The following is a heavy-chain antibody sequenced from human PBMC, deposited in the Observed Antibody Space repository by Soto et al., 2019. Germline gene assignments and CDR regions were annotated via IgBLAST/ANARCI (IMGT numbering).Heavy chain of an antibody. V-gene: IGHV2-5*02. CDR1: GFSLSTSGVG. J-gene: IGHJ4*02. CDR3: AHSLRLGKRSYYYDRSGYYFDY. D-gene: IGHD3-22*01. CDR2: IYWDDDK. Sequence: QITLKESGPTLVKPTQTLTLTCTFSGFSLSTSGVGVGWIRQPPGKALEWLALIYWDDDKRYSSSLKSRLTITKDTSKNQVVLTMTNMDPVDTATYYCAHSLRLGKRSYYYDRSGYYFDYWGQGTLVTVSS.